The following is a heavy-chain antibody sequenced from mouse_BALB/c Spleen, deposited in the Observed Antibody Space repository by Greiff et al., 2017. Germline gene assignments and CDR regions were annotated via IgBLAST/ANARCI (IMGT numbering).Heavy chain of an antibody. Sequence: DVQLVESGGGLVKPGGSLKLSCAASGFTFSDYYMYWVRQTPEKRLEWVATISDGGSYTYYPDSVKGRFTISRDNAKNNLYLQMSSLKSEDTAMYYCARFVTTVVAEAMDYWGQGTSVTVSS. CDR1: GFTFSDYY. J-gene: IGHJ4*01. V-gene: IGHV5-4*02. D-gene: IGHD1-1*01. CDR2: ISDGGSYT. CDR3: ARFVTTVVAEAMDY.